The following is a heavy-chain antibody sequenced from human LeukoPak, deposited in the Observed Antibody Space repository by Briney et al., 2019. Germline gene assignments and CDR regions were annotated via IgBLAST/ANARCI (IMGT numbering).Heavy chain of an antibody. CDR1: GYSFTRYW. CDR3: ARRRSGTYVDY. Sequence: GESLKISCKASGYSFTRYWIGWVRQLPGKGLEWMGIIYSGDSDTRYRPSFQGQVTISADKSITTAYLRWSSLKASDSAMYYCARRRSGTYVDYWGQGTLVTVS. D-gene: IGHD1-26*01. CDR2: IYSGDSDT. J-gene: IGHJ4*02. V-gene: IGHV5-51*01.